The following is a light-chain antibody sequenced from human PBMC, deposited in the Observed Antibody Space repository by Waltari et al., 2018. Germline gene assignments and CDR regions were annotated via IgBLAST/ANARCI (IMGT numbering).Light chain of an antibody. V-gene: IGLV1-47*01. J-gene: IGLJ3*02. CDR1: RPNIGNTY. CDR3: AAWDDSLSGRV. Sequence: QSVLTQPPSASGTPGQRVTISCSGSRPNIGNTYVYWYQQLPGTAPKLLIYRNNQRPSGVPDRFSGSKSGTSASLAISGLRSEDEADHYCAAWDDSLSGRVFGGGTKVTVL. CDR2: RNN.